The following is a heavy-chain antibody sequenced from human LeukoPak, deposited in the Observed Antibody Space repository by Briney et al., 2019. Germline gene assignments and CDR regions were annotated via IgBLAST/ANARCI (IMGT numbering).Heavy chain of an antibody. CDR3: AREQYSNYNWFDP. V-gene: IGHV4-59*01. D-gene: IGHD4-11*01. CDR1: GGSISSYY. CDR2: IYYSGST. J-gene: IGHJ5*02. Sequence: KPSETLSLTCTVSGGSISSYYWSWIRQPPGKGLEWIGYIYYSGSTNYNPSLKSRVTISVDTSKNQFSLKLSSVTAADTAVYYCAREQYSNYNWFDPWGQGTLVTVSS.